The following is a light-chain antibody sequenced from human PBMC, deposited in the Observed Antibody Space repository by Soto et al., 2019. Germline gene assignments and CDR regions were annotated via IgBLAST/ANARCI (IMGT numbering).Light chain of an antibody. CDR1: QVISKY. J-gene: IGKJ4*01. Sequence: IQLTQSPSSLSASVGDRVTITGRASQVISKYLAWYQQKPGTAPKLLIYLASTLQGGVPSRFSGSGSGTDFSLTISSLQPEDVATYYCQYLNSFPLTFGGGTKVDI. V-gene: IGKV1-9*01. CDR3: QYLNSFPLT. CDR2: LAS.